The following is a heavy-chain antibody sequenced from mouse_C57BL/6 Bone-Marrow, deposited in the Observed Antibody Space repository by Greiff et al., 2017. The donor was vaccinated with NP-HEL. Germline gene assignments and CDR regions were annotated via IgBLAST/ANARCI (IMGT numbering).Heavy chain of an antibody. J-gene: IGHJ4*01. D-gene: IGHD2-3*01. CDR1: GYTFTDYY. CDR2: IYPGSGNT. V-gene: IGHV1-76*01. Sequence: QVQLQQSGAELVRPGASVKLSCKASGYTFTDYYINWVKQRPGQGLEWIARIYPGSGNTYYNEKFKGKATLTAEKSSSTAYMQLSSLTSEDSAVYVCARWGYDHYYAMDYWGQGTSVTVSS. CDR3: ARWGYDHYYAMDY.